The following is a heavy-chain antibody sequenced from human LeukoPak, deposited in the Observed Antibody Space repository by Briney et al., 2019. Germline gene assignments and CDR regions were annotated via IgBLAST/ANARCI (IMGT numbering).Heavy chain of an antibody. CDR2: FSGGGDS. Sequence: GGSLRLSCAASGFTISDYAMSWVRQAPGKGLEWVSAFSGGGDSYYADSVKGRFTISRDNSKKILYLQMNSLRAEDTAVYYCGKEVERHFDLKYWGQGTLVTVSS. CDR1: GFTISDYA. V-gene: IGHV3-23*01. CDR3: GKEVERHFDLKY. J-gene: IGHJ4*02.